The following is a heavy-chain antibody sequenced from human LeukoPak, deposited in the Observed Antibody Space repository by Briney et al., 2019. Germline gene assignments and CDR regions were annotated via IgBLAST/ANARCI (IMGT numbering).Heavy chain of an antibody. CDR2: INHSGST. CDR1: GGSFSGYY. V-gene: IGHV4-34*01. Sequence: SETLSLTCAVYGGSFSGYYWGWIRQPPGKGLEWIGEINHSGSTNYNPSLKSRVTISVDTSKNQFSLKLSSVTAADTAVYYCASPPYCSSTSCYADYFDYWGQGTLVTVSS. D-gene: IGHD2-2*01. J-gene: IGHJ4*02. CDR3: ASPPYCSSTSCYADYFDY.